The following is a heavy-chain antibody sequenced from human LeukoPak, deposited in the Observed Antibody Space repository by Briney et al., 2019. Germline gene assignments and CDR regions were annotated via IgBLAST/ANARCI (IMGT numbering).Heavy chain of an antibody. CDR1: GGSISSHY. V-gene: IGHV4-59*11. CDR3: ARVVITIPNYYMDF. Sequence: SETLSLTCTVSGGSISSHYWSWIRRSPGKGLEWIGYTHNSGSTNYNPSLKSRVTMSVDMSKKQISLKLTSVTAADTAVYYCARVVITIPNYYMDFWGKGTTVTVSS. CDR2: THNSGST. J-gene: IGHJ6*03. D-gene: IGHD3-3*01.